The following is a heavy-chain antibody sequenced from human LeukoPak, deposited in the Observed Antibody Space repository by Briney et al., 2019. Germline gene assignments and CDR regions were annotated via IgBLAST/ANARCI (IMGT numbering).Heavy chain of an antibody. J-gene: IGHJ5*02. Sequence: GGSLRLSCAASGFTFSNYIMNWVRQAPGKGLEWVSYISSSPSTMYYADSVKGRFTISRDNAKNSLYLQMNSLRAEDTAVYYCARAGREINNWFDPWGQGTLVTVSS. CDR3: ARAGREINNWFDP. CDR2: ISSSPSTM. CDR1: GFTFSNYI. V-gene: IGHV3-48*04. D-gene: IGHD5-24*01.